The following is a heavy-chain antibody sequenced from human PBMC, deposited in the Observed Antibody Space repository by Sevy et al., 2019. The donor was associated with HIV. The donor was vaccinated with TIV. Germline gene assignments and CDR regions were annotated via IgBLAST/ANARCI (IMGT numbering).Heavy chain of an antibody. V-gene: IGHV3-33*07. D-gene: IGHD3-16*02. J-gene: IGHJ6*02. CDR1: GFTFINYG. CDR3: ARDAQRLPLGELSRIPSARGGMDG. Sequence: GGSLRLSCAASGFTFINYGMYWVRQAPGKGLEWVAFVSSDESNKYYVESVKGRFTISRDNSKNTLYLQMNSLRPEDRAVYYCARDAQRLPLGELSRIPSARGGMDGWGQRTAVTVSS. CDR2: VSSDESNK.